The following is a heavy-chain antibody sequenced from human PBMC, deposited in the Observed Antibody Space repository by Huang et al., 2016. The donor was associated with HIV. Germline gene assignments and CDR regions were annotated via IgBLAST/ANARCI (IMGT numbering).Heavy chain of an antibody. CDR2: INHSGST. V-gene: IGHV4-34*02. J-gene: IGHJ4*02. CDR3: ARGRFRFDY. CDR1: GGSFSDYY. Sequence: QVQLQQWGAGLLKPSETLSLTCAVYGGSFSDYYWSWIRQPPGKGLEGIGEINHSGSTTYTPSLKSRVTISVDTSKNQFSLKLSSVTAADTAVYYCARGRFRFDYWGQGTLVTVSS.